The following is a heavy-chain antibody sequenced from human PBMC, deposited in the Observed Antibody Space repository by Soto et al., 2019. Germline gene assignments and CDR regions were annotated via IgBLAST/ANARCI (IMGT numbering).Heavy chain of an antibody. CDR3: ASQRYYYDADSRNWFDP. CDR1: GYTFTSYG. CDR2: ISAYNGNT. J-gene: IGHJ5*02. D-gene: IGHD3-22*01. V-gene: IGHV1-18*01. Sequence: ASVKVSCKASGYTFTSYGISWVRQAPGQGLEWMGWISAYNGNTNYAQKLQGRVTMTTDTSTSTAYMELRSLRSDDTAVYYCASQRYYYDADSRNWFDPWGQGNLVTVSS.